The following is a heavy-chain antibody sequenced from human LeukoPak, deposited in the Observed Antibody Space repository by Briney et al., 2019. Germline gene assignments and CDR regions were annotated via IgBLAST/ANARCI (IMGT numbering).Heavy chain of an antibody. CDR2: ISYDGSNK. D-gene: IGHD1-26*01. CDR3: ARDRVGAFDY. V-gene: IGHV3-30*03. Sequence: QPGGSLRLSCAASRFTFSSYGMHWVRQAPGKGLEWVAVISYDGSNKYYADSVKGRFTISRDNSKNTLYLQMNSLRAEDTAVYYCARDRVGAFDYWGQGTLVTVSS. CDR1: RFTFSSYG. J-gene: IGHJ4*02.